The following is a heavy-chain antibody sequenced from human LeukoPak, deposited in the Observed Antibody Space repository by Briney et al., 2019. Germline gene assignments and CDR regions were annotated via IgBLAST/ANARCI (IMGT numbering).Heavy chain of an antibody. CDR1: GFTFSSYA. V-gene: IGHV3-7*04. Sequence: GGSLRLSCAASGFTFSSYAMRWVRQAPGKGLEWVANIKQDGSEKYYVDSVKGRFTISRDNPKNSLYLQMNSLRAEDTAVYYCARDRRCSSTSCYYFDYWGQGTLVTVSS. D-gene: IGHD2-2*01. CDR3: ARDRRCSSTSCYYFDY. CDR2: IKQDGSEK. J-gene: IGHJ4*02.